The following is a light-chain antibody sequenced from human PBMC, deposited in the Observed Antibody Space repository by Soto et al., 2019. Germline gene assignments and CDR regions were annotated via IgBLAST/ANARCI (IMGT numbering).Light chain of an antibody. CDR3: QQRSEWPPLT. Sequence: EIVLTQSPGTLSLSPGERATLSCRASHSVNSYLAWYQQKPGQAPRLLIYDASKRATDVPARFSGSGSGTDFTLTISSLEPEDFAVYYCQQRSEWPPLTFGGGTKVDIK. V-gene: IGKV3-11*01. J-gene: IGKJ4*01. CDR2: DAS. CDR1: HSVNSY.